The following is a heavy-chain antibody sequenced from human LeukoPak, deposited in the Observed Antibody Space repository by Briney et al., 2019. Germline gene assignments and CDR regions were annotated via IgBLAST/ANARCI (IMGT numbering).Heavy chain of an antibody. J-gene: IGHJ5*02. Sequence: SETLSLTCTVSGGSISSGGYYWGWIRQHPGKGLEWIGYIYYSGSTYYNPSLKSRVTISVDTSKNQFSLKLSPVTAADTAVYYCARLRGSWYSRSNWFDPWGQGTLVTVSS. CDR2: IYYSGST. CDR3: ARLRGSWYSRSNWFDP. D-gene: IGHD6-13*01. V-gene: IGHV4-31*03. CDR1: GGSISSGGYY.